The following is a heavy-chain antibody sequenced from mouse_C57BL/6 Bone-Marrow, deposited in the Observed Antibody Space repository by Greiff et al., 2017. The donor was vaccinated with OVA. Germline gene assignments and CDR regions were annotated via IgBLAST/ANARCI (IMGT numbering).Heavy chain of an antibody. Sequence: EVKLQESGPELVKPGASVKIPCKASGYTFTDYNMDWVKQSHGKSLEWIGDINPNNGGTIYNQKFKGKATLTVDKSSSTAYMELRSLTSEDTAVYYCARSGAGLLGWFAYWGQGTLVTVSA. CDR3: ARSGAGLLGWFAY. CDR1: GYTFTDYN. J-gene: IGHJ3*01. V-gene: IGHV1-18*01. D-gene: IGHD2-3*01. CDR2: INPNNGGT.